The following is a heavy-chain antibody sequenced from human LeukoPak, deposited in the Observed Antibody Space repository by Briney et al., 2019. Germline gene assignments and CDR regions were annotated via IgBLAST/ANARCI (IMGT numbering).Heavy chain of an antibody. V-gene: IGHV3-30*02. D-gene: IGHD2-21*01. J-gene: IGHJ6*03. CDR2: IRYDGSNK. Sequence: GGSLRLSCAASGFTFSSYGMHWVRQAPGKGLEWATFIRYDGSNKFYADSVKGRFTISRDNSKNTLYLQMNNLRVEDTAVYYCARSADSGHYYYYYYMDVWGKGTTVTISS. CDR3: ARSADSGHYYYYYYMDV. CDR1: GFTFSSYG.